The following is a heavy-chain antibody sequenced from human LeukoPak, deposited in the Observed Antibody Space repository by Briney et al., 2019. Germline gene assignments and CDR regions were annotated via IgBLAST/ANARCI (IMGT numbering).Heavy chain of an antibody. Sequence: SGPTLVNPSETLSLTCTVSGGSISSSSYYWGWIRQPPGKGLEWLGSIYYSGSTYYNPSLKSRVTISVDTSKNQFSLKQSSVTAADTAVYYCARPPCGSTSCYGGFDYWGQGTLVTVSS. CDR3: ARPPCGSTSCYGGFDY. J-gene: IGHJ4*02. V-gene: IGHV4-39*01. CDR2: IYYSGST. D-gene: IGHD2-2*01. CDR1: GGSISSSSYY.